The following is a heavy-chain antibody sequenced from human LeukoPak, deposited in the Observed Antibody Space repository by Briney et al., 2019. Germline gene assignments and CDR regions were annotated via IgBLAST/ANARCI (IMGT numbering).Heavy chain of an antibody. V-gene: IGHV3-21*01. D-gene: IGHD3-10*01. CDR1: GLTFSSYG. Sequence: GGSPRLSCAASGLTFSSYGMNWVRQAPGKGLEWVSSISSSSNYIYYADSVKGRFTISRDNAKNSLYLQMNSLRAEDTAVYYCARVPHAMVRGVIITEFYFDYWGQGTLVTVSS. CDR3: ARVPHAMVRGVIITEFYFDY. CDR2: ISSSSNYI. J-gene: IGHJ4*02.